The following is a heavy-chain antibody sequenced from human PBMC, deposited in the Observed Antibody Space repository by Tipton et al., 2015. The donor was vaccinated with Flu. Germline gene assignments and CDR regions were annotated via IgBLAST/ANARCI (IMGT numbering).Heavy chain of an antibody. D-gene: IGHD3-22*01. Sequence: TLSLTCNVSGGSVSNIDHYWNWIRQPAGMRPEWIGRIYSSGTTNYNPSLRSRVTLSLDTSKNQFSLNLRSVTAADTAVYYCAGGDAYDSGGYHPFFAYWGQGSLVAVSS. J-gene: IGHJ4*02. CDR3: AGGDAYDSGGYHPFFAY. CDR1: GGSVSNIDHY. CDR2: IYSSGTT. V-gene: IGHV4-61*02.